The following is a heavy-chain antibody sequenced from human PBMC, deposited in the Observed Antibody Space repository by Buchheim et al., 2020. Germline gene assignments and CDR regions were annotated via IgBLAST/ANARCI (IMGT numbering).Heavy chain of an antibody. V-gene: IGHV3-23*01. CDR3: AKDHPSSGWPAFEY. D-gene: IGHD6-19*01. CDR2: INNGGDP. Sequence: EVQLLESGGGLVQPGGSLRLSCAVSGFTLSRYAMNWVRQAPGKGLEWVASINNGGDPYYAGFAFGRFTVSRDTSENTFYLPMNSLRTGDTARYYCAKDHPSSGWPAFEYWGQGT. J-gene: IGHJ4*02. CDR1: GFTLSRYA.